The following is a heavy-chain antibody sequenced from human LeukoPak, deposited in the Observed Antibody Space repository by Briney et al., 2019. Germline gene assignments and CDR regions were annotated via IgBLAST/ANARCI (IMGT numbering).Heavy chain of an antibody. CDR2: IYSGGST. D-gene: IGHD5-24*01. J-gene: IGHJ4*02. CDR1: GFTVSSNH. V-gene: IGHV3-53*01. CDR3: ARTMATIFPYSDF. Sequence: PGGSLRLSCAASGFTVSSNHMSWVRQAPGKGLEWVSVIYSGGSTYYADSVKGRFTISRDNSKNTLYLQMNSLRAEDTAVYYCARTMATIFPYSDFWGQGTLVTVSS.